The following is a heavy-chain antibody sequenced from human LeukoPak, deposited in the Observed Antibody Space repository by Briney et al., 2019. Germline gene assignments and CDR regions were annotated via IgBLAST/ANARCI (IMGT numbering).Heavy chain of an antibody. V-gene: IGHV3-23*01. CDR1: GFTFTSYS. CDR2: ISGGGGST. CDR3: AREGDLRFFDY. Sequence: GGSLRLSCAASGFTFTSYSMNWVRQAPGKGLEWVSTISGGGGSTYYADSVKGRFTISRDNSKNTLYLQMNSLRAENTALYYCAREGDLRFFDYWGQGTLVTVSS. J-gene: IGHJ4*02. D-gene: IGHD3-3*01.